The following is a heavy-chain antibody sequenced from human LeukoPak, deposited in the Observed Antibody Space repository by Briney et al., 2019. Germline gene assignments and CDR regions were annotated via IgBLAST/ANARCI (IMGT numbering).Heavy chain of an antibody. CDR1: GNYW. CDR2: INSDGSWT. CDR3: VSFYETY. D-gene: IGHD2/OR15-2a*01. V-gene: IGHV3-74*01. Sequence: GGSLRLSCAASGNYWMHWVRQVPGKGLVWVSHINSDGSWTSYADSVKGRFTISKDNAKNTVYLQMNSLRAEDTADYYCVSFYETYWGRGTLVTVSS. J-gene: IGHJ4*02.